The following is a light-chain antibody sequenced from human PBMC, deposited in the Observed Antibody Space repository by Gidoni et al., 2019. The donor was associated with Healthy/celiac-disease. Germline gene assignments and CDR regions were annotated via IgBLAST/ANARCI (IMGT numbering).Light chain of an antibody. V-gene: IGKV3-11*01. CDR1: QSVSSY. Sequence: EIVLQQSPATLSLSPGERATLPCRASQSVSSYLAWYQQKPGQAPRLLIYDASNRATGIPARFSGSGSGTDFTLTISSLEPEDFAVYYCQQRSNWPPTFGGGTKVEIK. CDR3: QQRSNWPPT. CDR2: DAS. J-gene: IGKJ4*01.